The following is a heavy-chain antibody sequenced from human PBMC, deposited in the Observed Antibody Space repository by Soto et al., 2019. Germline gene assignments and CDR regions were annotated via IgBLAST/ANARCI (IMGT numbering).Heavy chain of an antibody. Sequence: QVPLVQSGAEVKKPGASVKVSCKASGYTFTSYGISWVRQAPGQGLEWMGWISAYNGNTNYAQKLQGRVTITTDTSTSTAYRELRSLRSDDTAVYYCARERGSSSRHSMDVWGKGTTVTVSS. CDR2: ISAYNGNT. CDR1: GYTFTSYG. J-gene: IGHJ6*03. CDR3: ARERGSSSRHSMDV. V-gene: IGHV1-18*01. D-gene: IGHD6-13*01.